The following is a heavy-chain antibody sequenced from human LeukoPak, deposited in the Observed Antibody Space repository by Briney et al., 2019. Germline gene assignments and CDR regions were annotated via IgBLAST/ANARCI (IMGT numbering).Heavy chain of an antibody. J-gene: IGHJ6*03. V-gene: IGHV4-39*07. CDR2: INHSGST. CDR3: ARGRGTYYYYYMDV. CDR1: GGSISSGDYY. D-gene: IGHD3-10*01. Sequence: SETLSLTCTVSGGSISSGDYYWSWIRQPPGKGLEWIGEINHSGSTNYNPSLKSRVTISVDTSKNQFSLKLSFVTAADTAVYYCARGRGTYYYYYMDVWGKGTTVTVSS.